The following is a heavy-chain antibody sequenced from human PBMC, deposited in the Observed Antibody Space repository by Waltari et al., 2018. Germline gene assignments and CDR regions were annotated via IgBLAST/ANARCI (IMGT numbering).Heavy chain of an antibody. CDR2: VDPEDGET. V-gene: IGHV1-69-2*01. CDR1: GYTFTDYY. D-gene: IGHD1-20*01. Sequence: EVQLVQSGAEVKKPGATVKISCKVSGYTFTDYYMHWVQQAPGKGLEWMGLVDPEDGETIYAEKFQGRVTITADTSTDTAYMELSSLRSEDTAVYYCATDASLRYNWNTGWFDPWGQGTLVTVSS. CDR3: ATDASLRYNWNTGWFDP. J-gene: IGHJ5*02.